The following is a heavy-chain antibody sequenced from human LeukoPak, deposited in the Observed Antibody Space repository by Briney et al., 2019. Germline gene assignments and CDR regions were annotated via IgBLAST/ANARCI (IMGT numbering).Heavy chain of an antibody. V-gene: IGHV4-59*08. Sequence: PSETLSLTCTVSGGSISSYYWSWIRQPPGKGLEWIGYIYYGGSTNYNPSLKSRVTISVDTSKNQFSLKLSSVTAADTAVYYCAAWGSRDWYFDLWGRGTLVTASS. CDR1: GGSISSYY. D-gene: IGHD7-27*01. CDR3: AAWGSRDWYFDL. J-gene: IGHJ2*01. CDR2: IYYGGST.